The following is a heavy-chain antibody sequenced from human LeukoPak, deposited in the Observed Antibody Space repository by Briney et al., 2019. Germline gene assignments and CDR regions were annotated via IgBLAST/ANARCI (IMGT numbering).Heavy chain of an antibody. J-gene: IGHJ5*02. CDR1: GVSISGNY. D-gene: IGHD1-26*01. V-gene: IGHV4-59*01. CDR3: ARGGNYWPQWWFDP. Sequence: SETLSLTCTVSGVSISGNYWSCIRQPPGKGLEWIGYIYYTGSTSYNPSLKSRVTMSLDASKNQFSLELNSVTPADTAVYYCARGGNYWPQWWFDPWGRGTLVSVSS. CDR2: IYYTGST.